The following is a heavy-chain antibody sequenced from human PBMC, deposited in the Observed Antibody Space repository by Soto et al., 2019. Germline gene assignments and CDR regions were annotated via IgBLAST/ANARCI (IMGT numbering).Heavy chain of an antibody. J-gene: IGHJ4*02. CDR1: GFTFSSSD. V-gene: IGHV3-23*01. CDR3: VKGGGGDHGY. CDR2: ITRTGYST. Sequence: EVQLLESGGGLAQPGGSLRLSCAASGFTFSSSDMSWVRQAPGKGLEWVSSITRTGYSTHYADSVKGRFTISRDNSKNTLQCKKKHLWAGGAAGYFLVKGGGGDHGYWGQGTLVAVSS. D-gene: IGHD2-21*02.